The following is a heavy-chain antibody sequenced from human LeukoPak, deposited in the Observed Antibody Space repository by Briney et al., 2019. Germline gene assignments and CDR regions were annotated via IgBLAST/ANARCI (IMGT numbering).Heavy chain of an antibody. CDR1: GVSISSYY. Sequence: SETLSLTCTVSGVSISSYYWSWIRQPPGKGLEWIGYIYYSGSTNYNPSLKSRVTISVDTSKNQFSLKLSSLTAADTAVYYCARQNGNYYDSSGYYLYYYYGMDVWGQGTTVTVSS. CDR2: IYYSGST. CDR3: ARQNGNYYDSSGYYLYYYYGMDV. V-gene: IGHV4-59*08. J-gene: IGHJ6*02. D-gene: IGHD3-22*01.